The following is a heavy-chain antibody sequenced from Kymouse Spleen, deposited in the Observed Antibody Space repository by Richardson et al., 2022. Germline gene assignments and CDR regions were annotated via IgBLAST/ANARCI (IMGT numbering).Heavy chain of an antibody. CDR1: GGSFSGYY. CDR2: INHSGST. D-gene: IGHD6-13*01. Sequence: QVQLQQWGAGLLKPSETLSLTCAVYGGSFSGYYWSWIRQPPGKGLEWIGEINHSGSTNYNPSLKSRVTISVDTSKNQFSLKLSSVTAADTAVYYCARRQQLEYYYGMDVWGQGTTVTVSS. CDR3: ARRQQLEYYYGMDV. J-gene: IGHJ6*02. V-gene: IGHV4-34*01.